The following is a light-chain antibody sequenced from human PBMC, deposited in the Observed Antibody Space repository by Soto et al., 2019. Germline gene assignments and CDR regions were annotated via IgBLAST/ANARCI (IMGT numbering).Light chain of an antibody. CDR1: NIGSKN. CDR2: NDN. J-gene: IGLJ2*01. Sequence: SYELTQPPSVSVAPGKTVTITCGGNNIGSKNEHWYQRKPGQAPVLVIYNDNDRTSGIPERFSGSNSGNTATLTISRVEAGDEADYCRQVWDTGSDHVVFGGGTKLTVL. V-gene: IGLV3-21*04. CDR3: QVWDTGSDHVV.